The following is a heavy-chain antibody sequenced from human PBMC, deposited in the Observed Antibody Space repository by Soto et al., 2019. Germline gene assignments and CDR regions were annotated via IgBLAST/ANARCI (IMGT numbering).Heavy chain of an antibody. Sequence: SETLSLTCTVSGGSISTSSYYWSWIRQPPGEGLECIGYIYYTGGTNYNPSLKSRVTISLDTSKNQFSLKLSSVTAADTAVYYCARSYCSGGSCFYFDYWGQGTLVTVSS. CDR2: IYYTGGT. CDR3: ARSYCSGGSCFYFDY. J-gene: IGHJ4*02. V-gene: IGHV4-61*01. CDR1: GGSISTSSYY. D-gene: IGHD2-15*01.